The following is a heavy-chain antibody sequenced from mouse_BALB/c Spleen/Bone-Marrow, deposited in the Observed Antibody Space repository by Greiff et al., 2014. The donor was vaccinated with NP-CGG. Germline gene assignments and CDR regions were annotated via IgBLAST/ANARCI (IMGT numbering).Heavy chain of an antibody. D-gene: IGHD2-10*02. CDR2: IYPYNGGT. CDR1: GYTFTDYN. J-gene: IGHJ1*01. CDR3: ARSYGNWYFDV. V-gene: IGHV1S29*02. Sequence: EVQLQQSGPELVKPGASVKISCKASGYTFTDYNMHWVKQSHEKSLEWIGYIYPYNGGTGYDQKFKSKATLTVDNSSSTAYMEPRSLTSEDSAVYYCARSYGNWYFDVWGAGTTVTVSS.